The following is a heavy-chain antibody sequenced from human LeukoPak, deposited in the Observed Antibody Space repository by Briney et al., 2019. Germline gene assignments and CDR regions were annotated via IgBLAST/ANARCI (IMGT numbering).Heavy chain of an antibody. CDR1: GFTFRTYW. V-gene: IGHV3-7*03. J-gene: IGHJ6*03. CDR3: AKGLGGVEYSSSWRSNYYYYYMDV. D-gene: IGHD6-13*01. Sequence: PGGSLRLSCEASGFTFRTYWMSWVRQAPGKGLEWVASINQDGSEKYYVDSVKGRFTVSRDNAKSSLYLQMNSLRAEDTALYYCAKGLGGVEYSSSWRSNYYYYYMDVWGKGTTVTISS. CDR2: INQDGSEK.